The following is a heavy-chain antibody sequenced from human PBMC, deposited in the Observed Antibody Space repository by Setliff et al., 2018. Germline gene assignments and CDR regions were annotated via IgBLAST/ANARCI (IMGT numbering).Heavy chain of an antibody. J-gene: IGHJ4*02. CDR3: ARGRVDSGSYNDLGYFDD. V-gene: IGHV4-61*09. D-gene: IGHD1-26*01. CDR2: IYIRGII. CDR1: GDFMSSHLYF. Sequence: SETLSLTCSVSGDFMSSHLYFWSWIRQPAGKGLEWIGDIYIRGIINYNPCLKSRTTISIDTSKTQFSLILSSVTAADTAMYFCARGRVDSGSYNDLGYFDDWGKGTLVTVSS.